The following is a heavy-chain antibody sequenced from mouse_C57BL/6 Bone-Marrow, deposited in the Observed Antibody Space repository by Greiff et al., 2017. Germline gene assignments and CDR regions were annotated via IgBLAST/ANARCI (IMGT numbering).Heavy chain of an antibody. CDR2: IDPENGDT. D-gene: IGHD1-1*01. CDR3: MITTVPHY. Sequence: VQLQQSGAELVRPGASVKLSCTASGFNIKDDYMHWVKQRPEQGLEWIGWIDPENGDTEYASKFQGKATITADTSSNTAYLQLSSLTSEDTAVYYCMITTVPHYWGQGTTLTVSS. V-gene: IGHV14-4*01. J-gene: IGHJ2*01. CDR1: GFNIKDDY.